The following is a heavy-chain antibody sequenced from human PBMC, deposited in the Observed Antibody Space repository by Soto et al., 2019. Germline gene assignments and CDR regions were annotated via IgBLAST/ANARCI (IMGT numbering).Heavy chain of an antibody. CDR1: GYTFTSYD. CDR3: ARDHLKYSSSWYYYYYYMDV. V-gene: IGHV1-8*01. Sequence: ASVKVSCKASGYTFTSYDINWVRQATGQGLEWMGWMNPNSGNTGYAQKFQGRVTMTRNTSISTAYMELSSLRSEDTAVYYCARDHLKYSSSWYYYYYYMDVWGKGTTVTVSS. CDR2: MNPNSGNT. J-gene: IGHJ6*03. D-gene: IGHD6-13*01.